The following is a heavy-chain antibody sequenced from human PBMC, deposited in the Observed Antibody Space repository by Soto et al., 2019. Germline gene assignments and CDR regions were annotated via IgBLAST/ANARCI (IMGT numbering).Heavy chain of an antibody. CDR1: GLTFSDHY. Sequence: VQLVESGGGLVKPGGSLRLSCAASGLTFSDHYMTWIRQAPGKGLEWVSAISGSGGSTYYADSVKGRFTISRDNSKNTLYLQMNSLRAEDTAVYYCAKGTITFGGVIVIPFDYWGQGTLVTVSS. J-gene: IGHJ4*02. V-gene: IGHV3-23*04. CDR2: ISGSGGST. CDR3: AKGTITFGGVIVIPFDY. D-gene: IGHD3-16*02.